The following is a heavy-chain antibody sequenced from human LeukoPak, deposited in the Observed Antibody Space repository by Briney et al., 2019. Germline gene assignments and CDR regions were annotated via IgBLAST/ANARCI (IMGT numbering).Heavy chain of an antibody. V-gene: IGHV3-23*01. CDR3: AKEHCSGGSCYSDY. CDR2: ISGSGGST. D-gene: IGHD2-15*01. J-gene: IGHJ4*02. Sequence: PGGSLRLSCAASGFTFSSYGMSWVRQAPGKGLEWVSAISGSGGSTYYADSVKGRVTISRDNSKNTLYLQMNSLRTEDTAVYFCAKEHCSGGSCYSDYWGQGTLVTVSS. CDR1: GFTFSSYG.